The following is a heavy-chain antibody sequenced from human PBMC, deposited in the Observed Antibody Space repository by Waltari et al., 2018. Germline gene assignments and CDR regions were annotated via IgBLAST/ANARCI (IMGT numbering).Heavy chain of an antibody. D-gene: IGHD3-16*02. Sequence: QVQLVESGGGVVQPGRSLRLSCAASGFTFSSYGMHWVRQAPGKGLEWVAVISYDGSNKYYADSVKGRFTISRDKSKNTLYLQMNSLRAEDTAVYYCASPRGGVINPAFDYWGQGTLVTVSS. CDR2: ISYDGSNK. J-gene: IGHJ4*02. CDR3: ASPRGGVINPAFDY. CDR1: GFTFSSYG. V-gene: IGHV3-30*03.